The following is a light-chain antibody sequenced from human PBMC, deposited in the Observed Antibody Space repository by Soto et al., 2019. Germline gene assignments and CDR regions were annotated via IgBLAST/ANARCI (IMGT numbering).Light chain of an antibody. Sequence: QSALTQPASVSGSPGQSITISCTGTSSDVGSYNLVSWYQQHPGKAPKFMIYEVSKRPSGVSNRFSGSKSGNTASLTISWLQAEDEADYYCCSYAGSSTFYVFGTGTKVTVL. V-gene: IGLV2-23*02. J-gene: IGLJ1*01. CDR2: EVS. CDR3: CSYAGSSTFYV. CDR1: SSDVGSYNL.